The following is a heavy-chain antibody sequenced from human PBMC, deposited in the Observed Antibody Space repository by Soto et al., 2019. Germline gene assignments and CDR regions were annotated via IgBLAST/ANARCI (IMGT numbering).Heavy chain of an antibody. CDR1: GFSLSTSGVG. CDR3: AHRRGIVVVPAAINWFDP. CDR2: IYWDDDK. Sequence: SGPTLVNPTQTLTLTCTFSGFSLSTSGVGVGWIRKPPGKALEWLALIYWDDDKRYSPSLKSRLTITKDTSKNQVVLTMTNMDPVDTATYYCAHRRGIVVVPAAINWFDPWGQGTLVTVSS. J-gene: IGHJ5*02. V-gene: IGHV2-5*02. D-gene: IGHD2-2*01.